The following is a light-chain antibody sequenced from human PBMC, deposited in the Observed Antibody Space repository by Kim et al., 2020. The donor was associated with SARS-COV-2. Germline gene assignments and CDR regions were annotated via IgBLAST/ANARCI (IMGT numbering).Light chain of an antibody. CDR3: AARDDSLDIWM. CDR1: RSNIGRNA. CDR2: DNF. Sequence: GQRVTMSCSGSRSNIGRNAVSWYQQLPGSAPKLLIYDNFKRPSGVPDRFSGSKSGTSASVAISGLQSEDEADYYCAARDDSLDIWMFGGGT. J-gene: IGLJ3*02. V-gene: IGLV1-44*01.